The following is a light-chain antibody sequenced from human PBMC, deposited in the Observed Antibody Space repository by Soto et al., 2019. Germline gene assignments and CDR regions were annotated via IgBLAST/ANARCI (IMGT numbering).Light chain of an antibody. CDR2: DVS. CDR3: SSFTSSRAVV. J-gene: IGLJ2*01. Sequence: QSVLTQPASVSGSPGQSITISCTGTSSDVGGYNYVAWYQQHPGKAPKVMIFDVSDRPSGVSPRFSGSKSGNTASLTISGPQAEDEADYYCSSFTSSRAVVFGKGTKVTVL. CDR1: SSDVGGYNY. V-gene: IGLV2-14*03.